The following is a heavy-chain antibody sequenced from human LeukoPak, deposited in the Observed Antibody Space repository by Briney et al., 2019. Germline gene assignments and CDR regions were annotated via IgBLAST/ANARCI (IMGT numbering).Heavy chain of an antibody. CDR3: TKFVTVTVPNWIDP. D-gene: IGHD4-17*01. CDR2: IYYTGAA. J-gene: IGHJ5*02. Sequence: SETLSLTCTVSGGSISGSFWSWIRQSPGEGLEFIGYIYYTGAASYNPSLNSRVSMSVDMSKNQFSLKLNSVTAADTAVYYCTKFVTVTVPNWIDPWGQGILVTVSS. CDR1: GGSISGSF. V-gene: IGHV4-59*01.